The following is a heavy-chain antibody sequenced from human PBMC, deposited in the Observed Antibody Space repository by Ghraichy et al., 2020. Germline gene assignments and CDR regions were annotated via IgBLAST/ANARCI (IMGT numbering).Heavy chain of an antibody. CDR1: GFTFSSYA. D-gene: IGHD3-16*01. CDR2: ISGSGGST. V-gene: IGHV3-23*01. Sequence: GGSLRLSCAASGFTFSSYAMSWVRQAPGKGLEWVSAISGSGGSTYYADSVKGRFTISRDNSKNTLYLQMNSLRAEDTAVYYCAALSLETFGEDFDYWGQGILVTVSS. CDR3: AALSLETFGEDFDY. J-gene: IGHJ4*02.